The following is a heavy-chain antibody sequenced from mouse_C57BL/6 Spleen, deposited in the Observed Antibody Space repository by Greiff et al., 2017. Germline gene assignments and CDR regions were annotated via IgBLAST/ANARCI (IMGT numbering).Heavy chain of an antibody. CDR3: ARGDDPAWFAY. Sequence: LVESGAELVRPGSSVKLSCKDSYFAFMASAMHWVKQRPGHGLEWIGSFTMYSDATEYSENFKGKAKLTANTSSGTAYMKLSSLTSEDSSVYYCARGDDPAWFAYWGQGTLVTVSA. CDR2: FTMYSDAT. CDR1: YFAFMASA. J-gene: IGHJ3*01. V-gene: IGHV1-49*01.